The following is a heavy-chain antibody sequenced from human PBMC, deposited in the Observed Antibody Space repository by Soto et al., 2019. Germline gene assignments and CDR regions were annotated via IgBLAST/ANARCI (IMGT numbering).Heavy chain of an antibody. V-gene: IGHV1-69*02. D-gene: IGHD6-13*01. CDR1: GGTFSSYT. CDR3: ARPVSSSRWILSY. Sequence: SVKVSCKASGGTFSSYTISWVRQAPGQGLEWMGRIIPILGIANYAQKFQGRVTITADKSTSTAYMELSSLRSEDTAVYYCARPVSSSRWILSYWGQGTLVTVYS. CDR2: IIPILGIA. J-gene: IGHJ1*01.